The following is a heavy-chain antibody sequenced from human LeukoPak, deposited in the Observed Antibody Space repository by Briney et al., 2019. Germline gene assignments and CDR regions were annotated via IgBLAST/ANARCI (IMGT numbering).Heavy chain of an antibody. D-gene: IGHD6-13*01. CDR1: GYSFTNYW. J-gene: IGHJ6*02. CDR3: ARHHVAAAGLYYYYAMDV. V-gene: IGHV5-51*01. Sequence: GESLKISCTGSGYSFTNYWIGWVRQMPGKGLEWMGFMYPGDSDTRYSPSFEGQVTMSADKSNSTAYLEWSSLKASDTAMNYCARHHVAAAGLYYYYAMDVWGQGTTVTVSS. CDR2: MYPGDSDT.